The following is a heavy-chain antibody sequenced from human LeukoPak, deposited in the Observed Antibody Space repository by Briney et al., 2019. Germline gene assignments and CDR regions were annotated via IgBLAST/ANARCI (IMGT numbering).Heavy chain of an antibody. J-gene: IGHJ4*02. CDR3: GRVDMATNKGY. CDR2: ISAYNGDT. V-gene: IGHV1-18*01. Sequence: ASVKVSCKASGYTFTSYGITWVRQAPGQGLEWMGWISAYNGDTKYAQNLQGRVTMTTDTSTSTGYMELGSLRSDDTAVYYCGRVDMATNKGYWGQGTLVTVSS. D-gene: IGHD5-24*01. CDR1: GYTFTSYG.